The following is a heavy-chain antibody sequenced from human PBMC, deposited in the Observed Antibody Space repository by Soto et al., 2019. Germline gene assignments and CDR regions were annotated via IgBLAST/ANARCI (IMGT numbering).Heavy chain of an antibody. CDR1: GGSISSGGYY. V-gene: IGHV4-61*08. CDR3: ERRIVATETFDY. D-gene: IGHD5-12*01. CDR2: IYYAGST. Sequence: PSETLSLTCAVSGGSISSGGYYWSWIRQPPGRGLEWIGFIYYAGSTKYNPSLNSRVTISVDTSKNQFSLTVTSVTAADTAVYYCERRIVATETFDYWGQGTLVTVSS. J-gene: IGHJ4*02.